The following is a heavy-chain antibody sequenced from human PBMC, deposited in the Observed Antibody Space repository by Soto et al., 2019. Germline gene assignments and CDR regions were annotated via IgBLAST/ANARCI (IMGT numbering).Heavy chain of an antibody. CDR1: GFTFSSYA. CDR3: AKRRGVGGHFDY. CDR2: VSIGGST. D-gene: IGHD2-8*02. Sequence: DVQLLESGGGLAQPEGSLRLSCAASGFTFSSYAMGWVRQGPGKGLEWVAVVSIGGSTHYADSVRGRFTISRDNSKNTLSLQMNSLTAEDTAVYFCAKRRGVGGHFDYWGQGALVTVSS. J-gene: IGHJ4*02. V-gene: IGHV3-23*01.